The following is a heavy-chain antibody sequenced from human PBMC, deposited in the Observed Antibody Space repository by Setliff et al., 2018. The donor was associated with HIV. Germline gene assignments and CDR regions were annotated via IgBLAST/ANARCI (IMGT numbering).Heavy chain of an antibody. Sequence: SETLSLTCNISGVSIPTNYWNWIRQPAGKGLGWIGRIYTTGGTNYNPALKSRVTMSIDTSKNQISLKLNSVTAADTATYYCARSNPGITAGLLAYWGPGTLVTVSS. CDR3: ARSNPGITAGLLAY. D-gene: IGHD6-13*01. J-gene: IGHJ4*02. V-gene: IGHV4-4*07. CDR1: GVSIPTNY. CDR2: IYTTGGT.